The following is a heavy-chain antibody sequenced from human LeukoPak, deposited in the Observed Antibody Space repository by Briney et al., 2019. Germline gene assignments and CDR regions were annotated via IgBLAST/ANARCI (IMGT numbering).Heavy chain of an antibody. CDR1: GFTFSSYA. CDR2: ISYDGSNK. Sequence: PGRSLRLSCAASGFTFSSYAMHWVSQARGKGLEWVAVISYDGSNKYYADSVKGRFTISRDNSKNTLYLQMNSLRAEDTAVYYCAKGGYCRSTSCYLNDYWGQGTLVTVSS. J-gene: IGHJ4*02. CDR3: AKGGYCRSTSCYLNDY. D-gene: IGHD2-2*01. V-gene: IGHV3-30-3*01.